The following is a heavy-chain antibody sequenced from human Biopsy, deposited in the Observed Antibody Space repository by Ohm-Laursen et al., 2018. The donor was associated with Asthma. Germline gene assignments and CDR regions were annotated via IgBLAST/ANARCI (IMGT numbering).Heavy chain of an antibody. D-gene: IGHD6-19*01. V-gene: IGHV4-59*01. J-gene: IGHJ4*02. CDR2: ISYSIEYSGST. CDR1: GGSLSGYY. CDR3: VRAVRNEQWLAPFDY. Sequence: SETLSLTCAVSGGSLSGYYWSWIRQSPGKGLEWIGYISYSIEYSGSTNYNPSLKSRVTISVDTSKNQFSLKLSSVTAADTAIYYCVRAVRNEQWLAPFDYWGQGKPVTVSS.